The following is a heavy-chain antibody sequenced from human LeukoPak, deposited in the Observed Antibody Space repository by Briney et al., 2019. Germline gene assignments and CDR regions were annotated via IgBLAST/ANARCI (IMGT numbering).Heavy chain of an antibody. V-gene: IGHV3-23*01. Sequence: GGSLRLSCEASGFTFGSYAMTWVRQAPGKGLDWVSVIGASGADSYYADSVEGRFTISRDNAKNTLYLHMSSLRAEDTAVYFCARRPRDSSGYYLGAFHAWGQGTTVTVSS. CDR2: IGASGADS. J-gene: IGHJ3*01. CDR1: GFTFGSYA. CDR3: ARRPRDSSGYYLGAFHA. D-gene: IGHD3-22*01.